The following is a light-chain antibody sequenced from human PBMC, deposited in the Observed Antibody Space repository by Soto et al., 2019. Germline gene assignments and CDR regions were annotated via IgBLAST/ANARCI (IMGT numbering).Light chain of an antibody. CDR3: QTDNSLPLT. CDR1: QGISSC. V-gene: IGKV1-12*01. Sequence: DIQMTQSPSSVSASVGDRVTITCRTSQGISSCLTWYQQKPGQAPKLMIYAASSLQSGVPSRFSSRGSGTVFTLTISSLQHEDFATYYCQTDNSLPLTFGGGTKVEIK. CDR2: AAS. J-gene: IGKJ4*01.